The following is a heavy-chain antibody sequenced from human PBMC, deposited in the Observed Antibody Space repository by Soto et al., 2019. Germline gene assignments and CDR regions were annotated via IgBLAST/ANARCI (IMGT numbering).Heavy chain of an antibody. Sequence: GASVKVSCKASGYTFTGYYMHWVRQAPGQGLEWMGWINPNSGGTNYAQKSQGWVTMTRDTSISTAYMELSRLRSDDTAVYYCARGTDGITMEGPGMDVWGQGTTVTVSS. CDR2: INPNSGGT. CDR3: ARGTDGITMEGPGMDV. D-gene: IGHD3-10*01. CDR1: GYTFTGYY. J-gene: IGHJ6*02. V-gene: IGHV1-2*04.